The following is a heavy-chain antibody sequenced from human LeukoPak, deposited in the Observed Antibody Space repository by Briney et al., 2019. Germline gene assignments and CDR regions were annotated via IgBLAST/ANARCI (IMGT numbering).Heavy chain of an antibody. D-gene: IGHD6-13*01. V-gene: IGHV4-4*07. CDR2: IYTSGST. CDR3: ARESYSSSWLYFDY. J-gene: IGHJ4*02. CDR1: GGSISSYY. Sequence: PSETLSLTCTVSGGSISSYYWSWIRQPAGKGLEWIGRIYTSGSTNYNPSLKSRVTMSVDTSKNQFSLKLSSVTAADTAVYYCARESYSSSWLYFDYWGQGTLVTVSS.